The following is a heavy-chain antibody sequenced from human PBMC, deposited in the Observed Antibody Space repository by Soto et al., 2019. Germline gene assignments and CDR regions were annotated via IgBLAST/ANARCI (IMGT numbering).Heavy chain of an antibody. CDR3: AREVGYCSGGSCYSAKGPFDY. D-gene: IGHD2-15*01. CDR2: ISSSSSYI. Sequence: GGSLRLSCAASGFTFSSYSMNWVRQAPGKGLEWVSSISSSSSYIYYADSVKGRFTISRDNAKNSLYLQMNSLGAEDTAVYYCAREVGYCSGGSCYSAKGPFDYWGQGTLVTVSS. J-gene: IGHJ4*02. CDR1: GFTFSSYS. V-gene: IGHV3-21*01.